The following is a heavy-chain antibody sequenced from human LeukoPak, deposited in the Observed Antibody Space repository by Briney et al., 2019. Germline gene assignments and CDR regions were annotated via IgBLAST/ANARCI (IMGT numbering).Heavy chain of an antibody. J-gene: IGHJ4*02. Sequence: GGSLRLSCAASGFTFSSYSMNWVRQAPGKGLEWVSSISSSSSYIYYADSVKGRFTISRDNAKNSLYLQMNSLRAEDTAVYYCARARYSGGWYDYWGQGPLVTVAS. CDR2: ISSSSSYI. V-gene: IGHV3-21*01. CDR1: GFTFSSYS. CDR3: ARARYSGGWYDY. D-gene: IGHD6-19*01.